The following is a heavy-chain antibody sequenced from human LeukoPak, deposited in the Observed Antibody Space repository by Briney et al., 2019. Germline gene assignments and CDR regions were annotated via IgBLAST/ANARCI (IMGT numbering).Heavy chain of an antibody. J-gene: IGHJ4*02. CDR2: ISSSSSYI. D-gene: IGHD6-13*01. CDR1: GFTFSSYS. Sequence: GGSLRLSCAASGFTFSSYSMNWVRQAPGKGLEWVSSISSSSSYIYYADSVKGRFTISRDNAKNSLYLQMNSLRAEDTAVYYCARDVPLGGSSSWDFDYRGQATLVTVSS. CDR3: ARDVPLGGSSSWDFDY. V-gene: IGHV3-21*01.